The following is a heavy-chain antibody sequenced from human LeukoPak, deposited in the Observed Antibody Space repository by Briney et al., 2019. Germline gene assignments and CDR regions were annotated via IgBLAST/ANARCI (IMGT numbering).Heavy chain of an antibody. CDR3: ARGDYWYFDL. CDR2: ISYDGSNK. CDR1: GFTFSSYA. J-gene: IGHJ2*01. V-gene: IGHV3-30*04. Sequence: GGSLRLSCAASGFTFSSYAMHWVRQAPGKGLEWVAVISYDGSNKYYADSVKGRFTISRDNSKNTLYLQMNSLRAEDTAVYYCARGDYWYFDLWGRSTLVTVSS.